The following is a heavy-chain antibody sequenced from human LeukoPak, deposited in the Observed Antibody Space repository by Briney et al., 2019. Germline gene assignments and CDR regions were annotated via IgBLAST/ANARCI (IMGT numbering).Heavy chain of an antibody. CDR2: ISSSGSYI. CDR3: SRGAHSGSYPSDPPVDS. V-gene: IGHV3-21*01. CDR1: GFTFSSYT. Sequence: GGSLRLSCAVSGFTFSSYTMNWVRQTPGKGLEWVSSISSSGSYIYYADSVKGRFTISRDNVRNSLYLQMNSLRAEDTAVYYCSRGAHSGSYPSDPPVDSWGPGTLVTVSS. D-gene: IGHD1-26*01. J-gene: IGHJ5*01.